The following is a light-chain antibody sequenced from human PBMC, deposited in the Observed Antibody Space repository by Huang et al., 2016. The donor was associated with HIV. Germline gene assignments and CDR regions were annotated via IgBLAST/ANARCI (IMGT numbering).Light chain of an antibody. CDR1: LSISNW. CDR2: KAS. CDR3: QQYTTYFPT. Sequence: DIQLTQSPSTLFASVGDRVTITCRASLSISNWLAWYQQKPGKAPKLLIYKASSLESGVPSRFSGSGSGTEFTLTISSLQPDDFATYYCQQYTTYFPTFGQGTKLEIK. J-gene: IGKJ2*01. V-gene: IGKV1-5*03.